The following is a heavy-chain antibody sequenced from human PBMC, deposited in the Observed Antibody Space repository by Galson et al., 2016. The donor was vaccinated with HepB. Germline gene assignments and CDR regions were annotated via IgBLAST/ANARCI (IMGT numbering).Heavy chain of an antibody. Sequence: SLRLSCAASGFTFSTSAVHWVRQAPGKGLEWVAVISSDGSNQFYADSVTGRFTISRDNSKDTLYLQMNSLSAEDTAVYYCARTQRNGDELDYWGLGTLVTVSS. CDR1: GFTFSTSA. CDR3: ARTQRNGDELDY. J-gene: IGHJ4*02. D-gene: IGHD4-17*01. CDR2: ISSDGSNQ. V-gene: IGHV3-30-3*01.